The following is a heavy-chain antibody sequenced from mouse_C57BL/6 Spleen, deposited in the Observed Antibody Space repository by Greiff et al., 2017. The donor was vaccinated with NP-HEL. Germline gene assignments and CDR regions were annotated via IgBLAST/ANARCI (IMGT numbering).Heavy chain of an antibody. J-gene: IGHJ3*01. V-gene: IGHV2-6-1*01. CDR3: ARHDDYDSAWFAY. Sequence: QVQLKDSGPGLVAPSQSLSITCTVSGFSLTSYGVHWVRQPPGKGLEWLVVIWSDGSTTYNSALKSRLSISKDNFKSQVFLKMNSLQTDDTAMYYCARHDDYDSAWFAYWGQGTLVTVSA. CDR1: GFSLTSYG. CDR2: IWSDGST. D-gene: IGHD2-4*01.